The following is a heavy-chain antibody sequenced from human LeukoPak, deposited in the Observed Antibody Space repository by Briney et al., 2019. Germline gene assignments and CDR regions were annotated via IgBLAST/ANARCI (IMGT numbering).Heavy chain of an antibody. V-gene: IGHV3-15*01. Sequence: GGSLRLPCAASGFTFSNDWMSWVRQAPGKGLEWVARIKSKTHGGTTDYAAPVKGRFTISRDDSKDTLYLQMNSLKTEDTAVYYCTSIQYWGQGTLVTVSS. J-gene: IGHJ1*01. CDR1: GFTFSNDW. CDR3: TSIQY. CDR2: IKSKTHGGTT.